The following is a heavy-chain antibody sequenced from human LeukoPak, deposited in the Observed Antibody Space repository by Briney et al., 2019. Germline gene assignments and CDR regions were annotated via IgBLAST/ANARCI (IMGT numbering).Heavy chain of an antibody. D-gene: IGHD1-26*01. CDR2: VYSTGSA. Sequence: SETLSLTCPVSGGSINAFYWSVIQQPAGKGLEWIGRVYSTGSANYNPSLKTRVTMSVDKSKNQFSLSLTSVTAADTAVYYCSRGSGSHFPFEYWGLGTLVTVSS. V-gene: IGHV4-4*07. J-gene: IGHJ4*02. CDR3: SRGSGSHFPFEY. CDR1: GGSINAFY.